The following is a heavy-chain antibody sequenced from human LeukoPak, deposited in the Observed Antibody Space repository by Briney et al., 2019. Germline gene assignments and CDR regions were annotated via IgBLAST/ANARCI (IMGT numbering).Heavy chain of an antibody. Sequence: SDTLSLTCAVSGGSISSGGYSWSWIRQPPGKGLEWIGYIYHSGSTYYNPSLKSRITISVDRSKNQFSLKLSSVTAADTALYYCAGGGGADHWFDPWGQGTLVTVSS. V-gene: IGHV4-30-2*01. CDR3: AGGGGADHWFDP. CDR2: IYHSGST. D-gene: IGHD1-26*01. CDR1: GGSISSGGYS. J-gene: IGHJ5*02.